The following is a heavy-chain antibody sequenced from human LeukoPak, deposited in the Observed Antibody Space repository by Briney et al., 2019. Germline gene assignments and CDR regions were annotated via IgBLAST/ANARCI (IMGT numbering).Heavy chain of an antibody. CDR3: ARPIIAVAGNAFDI. D-gene: IGHD6-19*01. Sequence: KPSETLSLTCTVSGGSISSSSYYWGWIRQPPGKRLEWIGSIYYSGSTYYNPSLKSRVTISVDTSKNQFSLKLSSVTAADTAVYYCARPIIAVAGNAFDIWGQGTMVTVSS. CDR1: GGSISSSSYY. V-gene: IGHV4-39*01. CDR2: IYYSGST. J-gene: IGHJ3*02.